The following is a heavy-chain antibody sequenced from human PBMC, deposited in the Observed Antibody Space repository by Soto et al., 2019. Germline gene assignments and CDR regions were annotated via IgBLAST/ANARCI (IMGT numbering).Heavy chain of an antibody. D-gene: IGHD5-18*01. CDR3: ARALRGYSYGAAYYFDY. J-gene: IGHJ4*02. V-gene: IGHV1-69*01. CDR2: IIPIFGTA. CDR1: GGTFSSYA. Sequence: QVQLVQSGAEVKKPGSSVKVSCKASGGTFSSYAISWVRQAPGQGLEWMGGIIPIFGTANYAQKFQGRVTITADEYTSTAYMELSSLRSEDTAVYYCARALRGYSYGAAYYFDYWGQGTLVTVSS.